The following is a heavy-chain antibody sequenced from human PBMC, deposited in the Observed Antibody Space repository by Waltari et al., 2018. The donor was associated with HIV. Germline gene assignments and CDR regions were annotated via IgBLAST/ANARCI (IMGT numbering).Heavy chain of an antibody. J-gene: IGHJ4*03. V-gene: IGHV5-51*03. CDR2: IYPDEAES. CDR1: GYIVRSYG. D-gene: IGHD2-8*01. CDR3: ARLMVGVDNAVQF. Sequence: EGQRGRCGRAGKTPGGSGGICCKIAGYIVRSYGVDWVRQMSGKGLEWMGSIYPDEAESRYTPSLEGKVTISADTSIDTVYLQGTRLRASDTAIYYCARLMVGVDNAVQFWGQGTGVTVTS.